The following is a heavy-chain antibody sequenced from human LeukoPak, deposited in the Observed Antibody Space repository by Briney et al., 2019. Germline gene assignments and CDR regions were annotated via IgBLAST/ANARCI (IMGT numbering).Heavy chain of an antibody. D-gene: IGHD3-22*01. V-gene: IGHV1-2*02. CDR1: GYTFTGYY. Sequence: GASVKVSCKASGYTFTGYYMHWVRQAPGQGLEWMGWINPNSGGTNYAQKFQGRVTMTRDTSISTAYMELSRLRSDDTAVYYCARTSYYYDSSALRYWGQGTLVTASS. CDR3: ARTSYYYDSSALRY. J-gene: IGHJ4*02. CDR2: INPNSGGT.